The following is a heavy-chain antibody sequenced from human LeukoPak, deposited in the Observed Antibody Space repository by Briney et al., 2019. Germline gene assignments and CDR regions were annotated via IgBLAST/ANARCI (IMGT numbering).Heavy chain of an antibody. CDR2: IYYSGST. Sequence: PSETLSLTCTVSGGSISSSSYYWGWIRQPPGKGLEWIGSIYYSGSTYYNPSLKSRVTISVDTSKNQFSLKLSSVTAADTAVYYCARAEEEWELQTWGQGTLVTVSS. D-gene: IGHD1-26*01. CDR1: GGSISSSSYY. J-gene: IGHJ5*02. CDR3: ARAEEEWELQT. V-gene: IGHV4-39*07.